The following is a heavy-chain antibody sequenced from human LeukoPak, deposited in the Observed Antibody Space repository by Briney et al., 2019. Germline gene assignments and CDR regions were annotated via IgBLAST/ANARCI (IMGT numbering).Heavy chain of an antibody. V-gene: IGHV4-34*01. CDR3: ARDRPSYCSSTSCYSPWFDP. D-gene: IGHD2-2*01. J-gene: IGHJ5*02. CDR1: GGSFSGYY. Sequence: SETLSLTCAVYGGSFSGYYWSWIRQPPGKGLEWIGEINHSGSTNYNPSLKSRVTISVDTSKNQFSLKLSSVTAADTAVYYCARDRPSYCSSTSCYSPWFDPWGQGTLVTVSS. CDR2: INHSGST.